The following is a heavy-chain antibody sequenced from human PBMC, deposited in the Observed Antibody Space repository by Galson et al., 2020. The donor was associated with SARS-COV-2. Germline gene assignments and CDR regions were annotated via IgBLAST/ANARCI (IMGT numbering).Heavy chain of an antibody. CDR3: ARDSGYSSGWTMQTDY. V-gene: IGHV1-24*01. CDR2: FDPEDGET. CDR1: GYTLTELS. D-gene: IGHD6-19*01. J-gene: IGHJ4*02. Sequence: ASVKVSCKVSGYTLTELSMHWVRQAPGKGLEWMGGFDPEDGETIYAQKFQGRVTITADESTSTAYMELSSLRSEDTAVYYCARDSGYSSGWTMQTDYWGQGTLVTVSS.